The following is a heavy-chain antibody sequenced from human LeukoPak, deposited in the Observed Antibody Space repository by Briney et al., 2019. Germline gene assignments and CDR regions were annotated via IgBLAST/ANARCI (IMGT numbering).Heavy chain of an antibody. CDR3: ARDSSGHYYFDY. J-gene: IGHJ4*02. CDR2: IYYSGNT. Sequence: SETLSLTCSVPVGSISSYYWSWIRQPPGKGLEWIGYIYYSGNTNYNPSLKSRVTISVDTSKNQFSLKLSSVTAADTAVYYCARDSSGHYYFDYWGQGTLVTVSS. CDR1: VGSISSYY. D-gene: IGHD6-19*01. V-gene: IGHV4-59*01.